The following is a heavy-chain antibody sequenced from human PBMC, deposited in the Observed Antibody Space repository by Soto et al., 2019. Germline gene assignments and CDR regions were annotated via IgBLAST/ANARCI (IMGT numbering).Heavy chain of an antibody. CDR2: INPGNGNT. CDR1: GYTFTSYE. D-gene: IGHD3-22*01. J-gene: IGHJ4*02. CDR3: ARGGYFDSSNYLAY. V-gene: IGHV1-3*01. Sequence: ASVKVSCKASGYTFTSYEIKWVRQAPGRGLEWMGWINPGNGNTKYSQQFQGRVIMDRDTSASTAYMEVSSLRSEDTAVYYCARGGYFDSSNYLAYWGLGTLVTVSS.